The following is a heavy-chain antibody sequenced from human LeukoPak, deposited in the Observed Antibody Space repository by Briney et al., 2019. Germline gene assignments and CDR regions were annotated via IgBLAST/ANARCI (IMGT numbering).Heavy chain of an antibody. CDR3: AREGRYFDWSFDY. Sequence: ASVKVSCKASGYTFTSYAMHWVRQAPGQRLEWMGWINAGNGNTKYSQKFQGRVTITRDTSASTAYMELSRLRSDDTAVYYCAREGRYFDWSFDYWGQGTLVTVSS. J-gene: IGHJ4*02. CDR1: GYTFTSYA. V-gene: IGHV1-3*01. CDR2: INAGNGNT. D-gene: IGHD3-9*01.